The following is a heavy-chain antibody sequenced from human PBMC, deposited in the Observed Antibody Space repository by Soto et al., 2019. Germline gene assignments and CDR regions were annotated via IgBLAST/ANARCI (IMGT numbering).Heavy chain of an antibody. Sequence: GESLKISCKGSGYTFTNYWIGWVRQMPGKGPEWMGIIYPGDSDTKYNPSFQGQVTISADKSITTTYLQWSSLKASDTAIYYCAASIFYYGMGVWGQGTTVTVSS. J-gene: IGHJ6*02. CDR1: GYTFTNYW. CDR2: IYPGDSDT. CDR3: AASIFYYGMGV. V-gene: IGHV5-51*01.